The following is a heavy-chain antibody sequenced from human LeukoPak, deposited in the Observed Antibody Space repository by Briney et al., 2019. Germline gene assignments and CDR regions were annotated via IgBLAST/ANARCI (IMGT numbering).Heavy chain of an antibody. V-gene: IGHV3-48*03. D-gene: IGHD6-19*01. CDR2: ISSSGSTI. Sequence: GGSLRLSCAASGFTFSSYEMNWVRQAPGKGLEWVSYISSSGSTIYYADSVKGRFTISRDNSKNTLYLQMNSLRAEDTAMYYCARGGKRAVAGTRSPQYFQHWGQGTLVTVSS. CDR3: ARGGKRAVAGTRSPQYFQH. CDR1: GFTFSSYE. J-gene: IGHJ1*01.